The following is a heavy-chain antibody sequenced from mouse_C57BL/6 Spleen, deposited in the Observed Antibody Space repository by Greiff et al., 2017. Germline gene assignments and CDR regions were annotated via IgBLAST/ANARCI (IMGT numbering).Heavy chain of an antibody. J-gene: IGHJ3*01. Sequence: VQLKQSGAELVRPGASVKLSCKASGYTFTDYYINWVKQRPGQGLEWIARIYPGSGNTYYNEKFKGKATLTAEKSSSTAYMQLSSLTSEDSAVYVGARQGSSCLAWCAYWGQGTLVTVSA. CDR2: IYPGSGNT. D-gene: IGHD6-1*01. CDR1: GYTFTDYY. V-gene: IGHV1-76*01. CDR3: ARQGSSCLAWCAY.